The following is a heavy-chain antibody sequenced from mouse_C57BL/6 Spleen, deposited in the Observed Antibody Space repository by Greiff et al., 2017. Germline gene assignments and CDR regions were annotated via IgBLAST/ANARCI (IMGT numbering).Heavy chain of an antibody. CDR2: IHPNSGST. Sequence: QVKLQQSGAELVKPGASVKLSCKASGYTFTSYWLPWVQQRPGQGLEWIGMIHPNSGSTNYNEKFKSKATVAVDKSSSTAYMQLSSLTSEDAAVYYCASGGYEYCFDYWGQGTTLTVSS. D-gene: IGHD2-3*01. CDR3: ASGGYEYCFDY. J-gene: IGHJ2*01. V-gene: IGHV1-64*01. CDR1: GYTFTSYW.